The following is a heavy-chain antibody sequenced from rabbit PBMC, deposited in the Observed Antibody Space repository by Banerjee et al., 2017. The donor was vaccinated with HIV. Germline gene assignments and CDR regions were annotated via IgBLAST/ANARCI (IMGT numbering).Heavy chain of an antibody. Sequence: QSLEESGGDLVKPGASLTLTCKASGIDFSSYGISWVRQAPGKGLEWIAYINTGSGSTSYASWVNGRFTISSHNAQNTLYLQLNSLTAADTATYFCVRVNSGLNLWGPGHPGHRL. J-gene: IGHJ4*01. V-gene: IGHV1S43*01. CDR3: VRVNSGLNL. CDR2: INTGSGST. CDR1: GIDFSSYG. D-gene: IGHD4-1*01.